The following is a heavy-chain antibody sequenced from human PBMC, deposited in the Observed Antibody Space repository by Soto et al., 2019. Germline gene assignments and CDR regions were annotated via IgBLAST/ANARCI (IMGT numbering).Heavy chain of an antibody. CDR1: GDTFNFYT. CDR3: ATSFGSGSRAFDY. J-gene: IGHJ4*02. D-gene: IGHD3-10*01. CDR2: FNPILSFS. V-gene: IGHV1-69*02. Sequence: QVQLVQSGAEVKKPGSSVKVSCKASGDTFNFYTINWVRQAPGLGLEWMGRFNPILSFSNSALKFQGRVTLNADKSTSPAYLVLRSLRSADTAIYYCATSFGSGSRAFDYWGQGALLTVSS.